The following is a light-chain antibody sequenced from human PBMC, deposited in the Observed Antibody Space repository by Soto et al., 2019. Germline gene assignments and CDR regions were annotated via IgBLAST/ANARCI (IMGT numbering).Light chain of an antibody. CDR3: HQRQYWPPIT. Sequence: VVLTQSPATLSLSPGERATLSCRTSLSVSVYLDWYQQIPGQAPRLLISDASNRATGIPARFSGSGSGTDFTLTISSLEPEDFAVYYCHQRQYWPPITFGQGTRLET. CDR2: DAS. J-gene: IGKJ5*01. V-gene: IGKV3-11*01. CDR1: LSVSVY.